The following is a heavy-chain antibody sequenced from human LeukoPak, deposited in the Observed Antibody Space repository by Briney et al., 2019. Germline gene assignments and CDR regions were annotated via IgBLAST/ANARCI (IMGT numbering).Heavy chain of an antibody. Sequence: GRSLRLSCAASGFTFDDYAMHWVRQAPGKGLEWVSGISWNSGSIGYADSVKGRFTISRDSAKNSLYLQMNSLRAEDTALYYCAKGSGGDFYWGQGTLVTVSS. CDR2: ISWNSGSI. V-gene: IGHV3-9*01. CDR3: AKGSGGDFY. J-gene: IGHJ4*02. CDR1: GFTFDDYA. D-gene: IGHD2-21*02.